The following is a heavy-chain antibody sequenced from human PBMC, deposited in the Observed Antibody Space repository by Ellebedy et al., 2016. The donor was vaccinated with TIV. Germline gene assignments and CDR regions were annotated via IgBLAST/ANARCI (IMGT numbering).Heavy chain of an antibody. CDR1: GFTFSSYA. J-gene: IGHJ4*02. CDR2: ITSSGDRT. CDR3: TRGRPNYSTFDY. Sequence: GESLKISXATSGFTFSSYAMTWVRQAPGKGLEWVSSITSSGDRTNYADSVKGRFTISRDNSKNTLYLQMNSLRAEDTAVYYCTRGRPNYSTFDYWGQGTLVTVSS. V-gene: IGHV3-23*01. D-gene: IGHD2/OR15-2a*01.